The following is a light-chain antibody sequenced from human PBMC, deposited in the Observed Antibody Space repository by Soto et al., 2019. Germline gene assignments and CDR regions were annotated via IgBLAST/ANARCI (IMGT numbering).Light chain of an antibody. J-gene: IGKJ2*01. CDR1: QSLSSNS. V-gene: IGKV3-20*01. CDR3: QQYGTSPYT. Sequence: EIVLTRSPGTLSLSPGERVTLSCGASQSLSSNSLAWYQQKPGQAPRLLIYGASSRATGIPDRFSGSGSGTDFTLTISRLEPTDFAVYFCQQYGTSPYTFGQGTKLQIK. CDR2: GAS.